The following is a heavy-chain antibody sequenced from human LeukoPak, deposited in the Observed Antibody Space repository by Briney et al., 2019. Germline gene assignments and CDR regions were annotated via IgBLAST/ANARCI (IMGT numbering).Heavy chain of an antibody. V-gene: IGHV4-59*01. Sequence: SETLSLTCTVSGGSISSYYWSWIRQPPGKGLEWIGYIYYSGSTNYNPSLKSRVTISVDTSKNQFSLKLSSVTAADTAVYYCARRVTGYYNLDYWGQGTLVTVSS. D-gene: IGHD3-9*01. CDR2: IYYSGST. J-gene: IGHJ4*02. CDR1: GGSISSYY. CDR3: ARRVTGYYNLDY.